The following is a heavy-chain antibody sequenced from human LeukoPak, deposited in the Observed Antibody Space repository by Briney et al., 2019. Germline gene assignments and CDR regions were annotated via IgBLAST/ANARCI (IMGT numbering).Heavy chain of an antibody. D-gene: IGHD6-25*01. V-gene: IGHV3-23*01. CDR3: AKDQQRTAPTRGAFDI. Sequence: GGSLRLSCAASGFTFSSYAMSWVRQAPGKGLEWVSAISGSGGSTYHADSVKGRFTISRDNSKNTLYLQMNSLRGEDTAIYYCAKDQQRTAPTRGAFDIWGQGTMVTVSS. CDR2: ISGSGGST. J-gene: IGHJ3*02. CDR1: GFTFSSYA.